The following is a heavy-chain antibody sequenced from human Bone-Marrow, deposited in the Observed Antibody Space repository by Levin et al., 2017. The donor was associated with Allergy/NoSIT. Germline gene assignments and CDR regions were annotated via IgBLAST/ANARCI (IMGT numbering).Heavy chain of an antibody. D-gene: IGHD5/OR15-5a*01. Sequence: PGGSLRLSCAASGFTFSNYWMHWVRQLPGKGLVWVSCIDLDGSGTYYADSVKGRFTISRDNAKNTLYLQMNSLRAEDTAVYYCVSLKPVYDAGTGKPWGQGTLVTVSS. CDR3: VSLKPVYDAGTGKP. CDR2: IDLDGSGT. V-gene: IGHV3-74*01. J-gene: IGHJ4*02. CDR1: GFTFSNYW.